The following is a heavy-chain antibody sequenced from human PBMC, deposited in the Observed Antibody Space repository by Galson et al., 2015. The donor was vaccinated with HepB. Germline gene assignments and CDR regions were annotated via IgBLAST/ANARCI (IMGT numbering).Heavy chain of an antibody. CDR3: ARGTGEFDY. CDR1: GFSFRSFA. J-gene: IGHJ4*02. V-gene: IGHV3-30-3*01. D-gene: IGHD3/OR15-3a*01. Sequence: SLRLSCAASGFSFRSFAMHWVRQVPGKGLEWVAGISYDGTFKYYSDSVEGQFTISRDNSKNMLYVQMSNLRVEDTAVYYCARGTGEFDYWGQGTLVSVSS. CDR2: ISYDGTFK.